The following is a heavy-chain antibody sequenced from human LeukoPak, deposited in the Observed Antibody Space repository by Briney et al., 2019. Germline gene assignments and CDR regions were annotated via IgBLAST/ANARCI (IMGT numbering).Heavy chain of an antibody. D-gene: IGHD6-13*01. V-gene: IGHV3-30*18. CDR3: AKDPRSDRSSLVDNRFDP. Sequence: GTPLRLSCAASGFTLSTYGMHWVRQAPGKGLEWVAVMSYDGKNIFFADSVRGRFTISRDNSKNTLYLQMNSLRTEDTAVYYCAKDPRSDRSSLVDNRFDPWGQGTLVTVSS. CDR2: MSYDGKNI. CDR1: GFTLSTYG. J-gene: IGHJ5*02.